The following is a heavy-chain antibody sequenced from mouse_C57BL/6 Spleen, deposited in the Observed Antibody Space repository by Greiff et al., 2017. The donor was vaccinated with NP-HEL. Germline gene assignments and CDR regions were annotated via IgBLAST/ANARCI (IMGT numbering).Heavy chain of an antibody. Sequence: QVQLQQSGAELVRPGSSVKLSCKASGYTFTSYWMHWVKQRPIQGLEWIGNIDPSDSETHYNQKFKDKATLTVDKSSSTAYMQLSSLTSEDSAVYYCARRGDYDGGSWFAYWGQGTLVTVSA. J-gene: IGHJ3*01. D-gene: IGHD2-4*01. CDR3: ARRGDYDGGSWFAY. V-gene: IGHV1-52*01. CDR2: IDPSDSET. CDR1: GYTFTSYW.